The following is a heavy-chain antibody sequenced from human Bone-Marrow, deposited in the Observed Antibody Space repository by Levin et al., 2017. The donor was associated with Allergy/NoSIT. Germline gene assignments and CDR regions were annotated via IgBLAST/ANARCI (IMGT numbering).Heavy chain of an antibody. CDR1: GGSISSNY. V-gene: IGHV4-4*07. CDR3: ARDPNTAV. Sequence: SCDVSGGSISSNYWSWIRQPAGKGLEWIGRIHSSGNTNYNPSLKSRVTISVDTSKNQFSLRLNSVSAADTAVYYCARDPNTAVWGQGTLVTVSS. J-gene: IGHJ4*02. CDR2: IHSSGNT. D-gene: IGHD2-2*02.